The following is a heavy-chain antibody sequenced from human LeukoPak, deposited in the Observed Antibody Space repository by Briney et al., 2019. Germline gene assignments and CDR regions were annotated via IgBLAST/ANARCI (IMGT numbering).Heavy chain of an antibody. CDR2: TWRGDSDDSET. Sequence: GESLKISCKGSGYSFTNYWIGWVRQMPGRGLEWVAVTWRGDSDDSETNYNPSFQGQVTISVDKSISTAYLQWSFLRASDTAMYYCARLSYYYDSSGSLDYWGQGTLVTVSS. V-gene: IGHV5-51*01. CDR3: ARLSYYYDSSGSLDY. D-gene: IGHD3-22*01. J-gene: IGHJ4*02. CDR1: GYSFTNYW.